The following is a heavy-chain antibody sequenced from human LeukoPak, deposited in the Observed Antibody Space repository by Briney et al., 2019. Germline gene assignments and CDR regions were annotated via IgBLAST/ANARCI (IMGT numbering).Heavy chain of an antibody. CDR2: IYSGAT. J-gene: IGHJ4*02. D-gene: IGHD1-14*01. CDR1: GLNVTTTQ. Sequence: GGSLRLSCAVSGLNVTTTQMTWVRQAPGQGLEWVSSIYSGATYDAESVKGRFAISRDTSKNALYLQMSSLRVEDTAIFYCARLPYKWGQGTLVTVSS. V-gene: IGHV3-53*01. CDR3: ARLPYK.